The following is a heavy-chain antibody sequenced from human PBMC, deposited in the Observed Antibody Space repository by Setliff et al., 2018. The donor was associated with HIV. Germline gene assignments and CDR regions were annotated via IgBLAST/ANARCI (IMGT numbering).Heavy chain of an antibody. Sequence: ASVKVSCKASGGTFSSHAITWVRQAPGHGLEVMGRISPLSATASYAQKLQGRVTITADKSTNTVYMELSSLRSEDTAVYYCARVREEFGSGQYYPDVFAIWGQGTMVTVSS. CDR1: GGTFSSHA. CDR3: ARVREEFGSGQYYPDVFAI. D-gene: IGHD3-10*01. CDR2: ISPLSATA. J-gene: IGHJ3*02. V-gene: IGHV1-69*06.